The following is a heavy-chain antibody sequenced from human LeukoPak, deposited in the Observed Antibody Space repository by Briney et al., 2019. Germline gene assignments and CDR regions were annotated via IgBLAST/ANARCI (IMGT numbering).Heavy chain of an antibody. D-gene: IGHD3-16*01. CDR1: GFTYSSYS. J-gene: IGHJ4*02. V-gene: IGHV3-21*01. CDR2: ISSSSSYI. Sequence: GGSLRLXCAASGFTYSSYSMNWVRQAPGKGLEWVSFISSSSSYIYYADSVKGRFTISRDNAKNSLYLQMNSLRAEDTAVYYCARGAFGVQWGQGTLVTVSS. CDR3: ARGAFGVQ.